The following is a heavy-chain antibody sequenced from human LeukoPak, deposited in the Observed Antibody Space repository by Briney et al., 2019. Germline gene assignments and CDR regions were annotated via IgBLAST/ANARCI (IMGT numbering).Heavy chain of an antibody. Sequence: SETLSLTCTVSGGSISSGGYYWSWIRQPPGKGLEWIGEINHSGSTNYNPSLKSRVTISVDTSKNQFSLKLSSVTAADTAVYYCARAPRVLYDILTGYDFDYWGQGTLVTVSS. D-gene: IGHD3-9*01. CDR3: ARAPRVLYDILTGYDFDY. CDR2: INHSGST. J-gene: IGHJ4*02. V-gene: IGHV4-39*07. CDR1: GGSISSGGYY.